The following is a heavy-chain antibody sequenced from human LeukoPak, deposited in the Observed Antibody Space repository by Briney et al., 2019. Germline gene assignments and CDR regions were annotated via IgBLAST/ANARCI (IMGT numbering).Heavy chain of an antibody. CDR3: ARRLRLHNPHNWFDP. V-gene: IGHV4-61*02. CDR2: IYTSGST. J-gene: IGHJ5*02. D-gene: IGHD5-12*01. CDR1: GGSISSGSYY. Sequence: SETLSLTCTVSGGSISSGSYYWSWIRQPAGKGLEWIGRIYTSGSTNYNPSLKSRVTISVDTSKNQFSLKLSSVTAADTAVYYCARRLRLHNPHNWFDPWGQGTLVTVSS.